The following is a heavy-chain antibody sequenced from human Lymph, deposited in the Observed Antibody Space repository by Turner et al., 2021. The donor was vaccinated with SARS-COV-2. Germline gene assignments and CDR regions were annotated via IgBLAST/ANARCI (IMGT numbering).Heavy chain of an antibody. CDR1: GGTFSSSA. D-gene: IGHD6-13*01. J-gene: IGHJ6*02. Sequence: QVQLVQSGAEVKKPGSSVKVSCKASGGTFSSSAISWVRQAPGQGLEWMVLIIPMLGIANHEKKFQGRVTITAEKSTGTDYMGLSSLGSEDTAVYYCARIVAPGMGGGVYYYYYGMDVWGQGTTVTVSS. V-gene: IGHV1-69*10. CDR2: IIPMLGIA. CDR3: ARIVAPGMGGGVYYYYYGMDV.